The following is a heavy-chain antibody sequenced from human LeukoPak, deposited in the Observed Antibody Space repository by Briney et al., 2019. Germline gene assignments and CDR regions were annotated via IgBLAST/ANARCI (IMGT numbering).Heavy chain of an antibody. J-gene: IGHJ4*02. V-gene: IGHV3-15*04. CDR3: TTYGSGRKFDY. D-gene: IGHD3-10*01. Sequence: GGSLRLSCTASGFTFSNAWMSWVRQAPGKGREWVGRIESKTDGGTTDYAAPVKGRFTISRDDSTNTLYLQMNSLKSEDTAVYYCTTYGSGRKFDYWGQGILVTVSS. CDR2: IESKTDGGTT. CDR1: GFTFSNAW.